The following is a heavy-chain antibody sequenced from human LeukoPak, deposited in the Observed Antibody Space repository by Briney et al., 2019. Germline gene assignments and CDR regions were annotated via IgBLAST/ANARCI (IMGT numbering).Heavy chain of an antibody. CDR2: INAGNGNT. D-gene: IGHD3-10*01. CDR1: GYTFTSYA. J-gene: IGHJ4*02. CDR3: ARDNYGSGSYFY. Sequence: ASVKVSCKASGYTFTSYAMHWVRQAPGQRLEWMGWINAGNGNTKYSQKLQGRVTITRDTSASTAYMELSSLRSEDTAVYYCARDNYGSGSYFYWGQGTLVTVSS. V-gene: IGHV1-3*01.